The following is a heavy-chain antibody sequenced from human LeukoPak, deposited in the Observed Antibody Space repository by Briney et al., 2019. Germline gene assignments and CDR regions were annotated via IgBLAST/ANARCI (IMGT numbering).Heavy chain of an antibody. CDR3: ARDPDCSSTSCYGEGY. V-gene: IGHV3-66*01. CDR2: IYSGGST. J-gene: IGHJ4*02. D-gene: IGHD2-2*01. CDR1: GFTFKTYS. Sequence: PGGSLRLSCAASGFTFKTYSMNWVRQAPGKGLEWVSVIYSGGSTYYADSVKGRFTISRDNSKNTLYLQMNSLRAEDTAVYYCARDPDCSSTSCYGEGYWGQGTLVTVSS.